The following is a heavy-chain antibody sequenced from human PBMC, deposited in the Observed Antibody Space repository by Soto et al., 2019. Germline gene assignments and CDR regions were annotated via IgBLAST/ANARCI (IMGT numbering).Heavy chain of an antibody. CDR1: GFTFSSYG. V-gene: IGHV3-30*18. CDR2: ISYDGSNK. Sequence: QVQLVESGGGVVQPGRSLRLSCAASGFTFSSYGMHWVRQAPGKGLEWVAVISYDGSNKYYADSVKGRFTISRDNSKNTLYLQMNSLRAEDTAVYYGAKDGLGATDYWGQGTLVTVSS. D-gene: IGHD1-26*01. J-gene: IGHJ4*02. CDR3: AKDGLGATDY.